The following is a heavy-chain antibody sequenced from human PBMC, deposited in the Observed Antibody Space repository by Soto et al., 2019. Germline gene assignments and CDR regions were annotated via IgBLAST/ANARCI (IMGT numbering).Heavy chain of an antibody. CDR2: IYYSGTT. D-gene: IGHD6-13*01. CDR1: GGPLSSGSYY. Sequence: SETLSLTCTVSGGPLSSGSYYWSWIRQSPGQGLEWIGYIYYSGTTKYNPSLKSRVTFSIDTSKRQFSLKVRSVTAADTAVYYCARGKRGSSWYRGEEKYYYYGMDVWGQGTPVTVSS. J-gene: IGHJ6*02. CDR3: ARGKRGSSWYRGEEKYYYYGMDV. V-gene: IGHV4-61*01.